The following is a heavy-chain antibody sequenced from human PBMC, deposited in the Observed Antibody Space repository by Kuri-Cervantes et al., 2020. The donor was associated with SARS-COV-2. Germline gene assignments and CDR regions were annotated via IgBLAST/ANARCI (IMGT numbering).Heavy chain of an antibody. V-gene: IGHV4-34*01. Sequence: SQTLSLTCAVYGGPFSGYYWSWIRQPPGKGLEWIGEINHSGSTNYNPSLKSRVTISVDTSKNQFSLKLSSVTAADTAVYYCARIAVAGTGVVYWGQGTLVTVSS. CDR2: INHSGST. CDR1: GGPFSGYY. J-gene: IGHJ4*02. CDR3: ARIAVAGTGVVY. D-gene: IGHD6-19*01.